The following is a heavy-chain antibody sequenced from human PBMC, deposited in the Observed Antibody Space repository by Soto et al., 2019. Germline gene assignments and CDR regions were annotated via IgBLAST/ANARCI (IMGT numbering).Heavy chain of an antibody. D-gene: IGHD1-1*01. CDR3: ATWLQREHAFDI. J-gene: IGHJ3*02. V-gene: IGHV3-53*01. Sequence: GGSLRVSCAASGFSFSGKNYLTWVRQAPGKGLEWVSALYSSDGTYYADSVKGRFSVSRDNSKNTFYLQLHSLRPEDTALYCCATWLQREHAFDIWGLGAMVTVSS. CDR1: GFSFSGKNY. CDR2: LYSSDGT.